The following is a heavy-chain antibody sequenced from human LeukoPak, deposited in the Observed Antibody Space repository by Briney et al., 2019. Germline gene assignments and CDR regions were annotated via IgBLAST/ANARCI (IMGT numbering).Heavy chain of an antibody. CDR1: GFTFDDYN. Sequence: PGRSLRLSCAASGFTFDDYNMHWVRQAPGKGLDWVSGISYNSGNIGYADSVKGRFTVSRDNAKNFLYLQMNSLRAEDTALYYCVSQGLDRNYGHDCYRASSWGQGALVTVAS. V-gene: IGHV3-9*01. CDR3: VSQGLDRNYGHDCYRASS. J-gene: IGHJ5*02. CDR2: ISYNSGNI. D-gene: IGHD2-21*02.